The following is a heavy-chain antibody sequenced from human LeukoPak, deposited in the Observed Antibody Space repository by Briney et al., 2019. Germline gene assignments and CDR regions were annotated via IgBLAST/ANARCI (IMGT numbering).Heavy chain of an antibody. CDR2: IYYSGST. CDR1: GGSISSSSYY. J-gene: IGHJ3*01. CDR3: ARRGQQPPVDAFDV. Sequence: SETLSLTCTVSGGSISSSSYYWGWIRQPPGKGLEWIGSIYYSGSTYYNPSLKSRVTISVDTSKNQFSLELTAVTAADTAVYYCARRGQQPPVDAFDVWGQGTMVTVSS. D-gene: IGHD6-13*01. V-gene: IGHV4-39*07.